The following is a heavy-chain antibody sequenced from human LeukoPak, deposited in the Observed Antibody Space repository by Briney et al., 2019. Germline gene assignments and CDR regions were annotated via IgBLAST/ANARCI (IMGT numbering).Heavy chain of an antibody. V-gene: IGHV3-33*08. CDR3: ARGEQWLDY. CDR2: IWNDGSNK. J-gene: IGHJ4*02. Sequence: GGSLRLSCAASGFTLSSNAMNWVRQAPGKGLEWVAVIWNDGSNKYYADSVKGRFTLSRDNSKNTLYVQMNSLRAEDTAVYYCARGEQWLDYWGQGTLVTVSS. CDR1: GFTLSSNA. D-gene: IGHD6-19*01.